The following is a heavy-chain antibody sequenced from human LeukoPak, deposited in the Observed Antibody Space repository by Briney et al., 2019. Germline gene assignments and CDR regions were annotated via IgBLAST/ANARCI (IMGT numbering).Heavy chain of an antibody. Sequence: GGSLRLSCAASEFTFSSYAMSWVRQAPGKGLEWVSAISGSGGSTYYADSVKGRFTISRDNSKNTLYLQMNSLRAEDTAVYYCAKGPDCSSTSCYARRFSFAYWGQGTLVTVSS. CDR1: EFTFSSYA. CDR2: ISGSGGST. V-gene: IGHV3-23*01. J-gene: IGHJ4*02. CDR3: AKGPDCSSTSCYARRFSFAY. D-gene: IGHD2-2*01.